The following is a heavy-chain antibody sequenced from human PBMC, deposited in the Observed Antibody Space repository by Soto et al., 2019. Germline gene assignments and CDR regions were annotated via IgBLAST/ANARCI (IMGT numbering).Heavy chain of an antibody. Sequence: VGSLRLSCAASGFTFSSYAMHWVRQAPGKGLEWVAVISYDGSNKYYADSVKGRFTISRDNSKNTLYLQMNSLRAEDTAVYYCARSRITRIVVVVYYFDYWGQGTLLTVSS. CDR3: ARSRITRIVVVVYYFDY. J-gene: IGHJ4*02. D-gene: IGHD3-22*01. CDR1: GFTFSSYA. V-gene: IGHV3-30-3*01. CDR2: ISYDGSNK.